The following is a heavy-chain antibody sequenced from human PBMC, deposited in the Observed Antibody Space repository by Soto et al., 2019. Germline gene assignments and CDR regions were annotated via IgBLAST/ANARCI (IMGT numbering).Heavy chain of an antibody. V-gene: IGHV3-23*01. Sequence: GGSLRLSCAASGFTFSSYAMSWVRDAPGKGLEWVSAISGSGGSTYYADSVKGRFTISRDNSKNTLYLQMNSLRAEDTAVYYCAKDRSPHPGTYYCDSSGYGCWGQGTLVTVSS. J-gene: IGHJ4*02. D-gene: IGHD3-22*01. CDR1: GFTFSSYA. CDR3: AKDRSPHPGTYYCDSSGYGC. CDR2: ISGSGGST.